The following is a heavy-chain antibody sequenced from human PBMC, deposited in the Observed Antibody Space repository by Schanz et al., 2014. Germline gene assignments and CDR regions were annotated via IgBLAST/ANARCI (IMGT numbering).Heavy chain of an antibody. J-gene: IGHJ3*02. CDR3: TRSYYDFSWGSYRFRAFDM. Sequence: QVQLVESGGGVVQPGRSLRLSCAAYGFTFSSYAMHWVRQAPGKGLEWVAVISYDGSNKYYADSVKGRFTISRDNAKKTLSLQMISLRAEDTAIYFCTRSYYDFSWGSYRFRAFDMWGQGTTVIVSS. V-gene: IGHV3-30-3*01. CDR2: ISYDGSNK. CDR1: GFTFSSYA. D-gene: IGHD3-16*02.